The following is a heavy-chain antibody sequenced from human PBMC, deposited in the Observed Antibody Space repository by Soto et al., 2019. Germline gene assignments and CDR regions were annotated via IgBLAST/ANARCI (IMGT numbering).Heavy chain of an antibody. CDR2: INAGNGNT. Sequence: ASVKVSCKASGYTFTSYAMHWVRQAPGQRLEWMGWINAGNGNTKYSQKFQGRVTITRDTSASTAYMELSSLRSEDTAVYYCARDLAPQGLLWFGEFQGPEYAFDIWGQGTMVTVSS. CDR1: GYTFTSYA. J-gene: IGHJ3*02. CDR3: ARDLAPQGLLWFGEFQGPEYAFDI. D-gene: IGHD3-10*01. V-gene: IGHV1-3*01.